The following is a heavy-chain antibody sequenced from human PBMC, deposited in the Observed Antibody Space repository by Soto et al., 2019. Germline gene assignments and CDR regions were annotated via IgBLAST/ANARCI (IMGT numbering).Heavy chain of an antibody. CDR1: GGSISSSSYY. J-gene: IGHJ4*02. D-gene: IGHD6-13*01. V-gene: IGHV4-39*01. CDR2: IYYSGST. CDR3: ARQRILAAAGTPRSFDY. Sequence: QLQLQESGPGLVKPSETLSLTCTVSGGSISSSSYYWGWIRQPPGKGLEWIGSIYYSGSTYYNPSLKSRVTISVDTSKNQFSLKLSSVTAADTAVYYCARQRILAAAGTPRSFDYWGQGTLVTVSS.